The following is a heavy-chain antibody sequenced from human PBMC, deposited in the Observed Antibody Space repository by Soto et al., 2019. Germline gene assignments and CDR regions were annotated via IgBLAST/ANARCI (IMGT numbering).Heavy chain of an antibody. J-gene: IGHJ4*02. V-gene: IGHV3-23*01. Sequence: GGSLRLSCAASGFTFSSYAMSWVRQAPGKGLEWVSAISGSGGSTYYADSVKGRFTISRDNSKNTLYLQMNSLRAEDTAVYYCAKEPDIVVVPAATGVDYWGQGTLVTVSS. CDR1: GFTFSSYA. D-gene: IGHD2-2*01. CDR3: AKEPDIVVVPAATGVDY. CDR2: ISGSGGST.